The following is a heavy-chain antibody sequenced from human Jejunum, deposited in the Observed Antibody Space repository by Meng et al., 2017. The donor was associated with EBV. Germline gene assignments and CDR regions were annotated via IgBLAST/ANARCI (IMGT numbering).Heavy chain of an antibody. CDR2: ISNDGNNK. V-gene: IGHV3-30-3*01. J-gene: IGHJ4*02. CDR1: GFTFSGHA. CDR3: TREWGADY. D-gene: IGHD3-16*01. Sequence: QVQLVESGGGVVQPGRVLSLSCAASGFTFSGHAMQWVRQAPGKGLKWVALISNDGNNKYYADSVKGRFTISRDNSKNTLYLQMNSLRVDDTALYYCTREWGADYWGQGTLVTVSS.